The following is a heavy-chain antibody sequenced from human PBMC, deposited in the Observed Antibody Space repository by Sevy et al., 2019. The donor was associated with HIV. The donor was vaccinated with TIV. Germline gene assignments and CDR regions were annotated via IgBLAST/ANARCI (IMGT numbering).Heavy chain of an antibody. CDR2: IYSGGDT. CDR3: ARDLRVATASGGMDV. V-gene: IGHV3-53*01. J-gene: IGHJ6*02. D-gene: IGHD6-13*01. CDR1: GFTVSSNF. Sequence: GGSLRLSCVAYGFTVSSNFMTWVRQAPGKGLEWVSIIYSGGDTYYADSVKVRFTISRDNSKNTLYLQMNNLRAEDTAVYYCARDLRVATASGGMDVWGQGTTVTVSS.